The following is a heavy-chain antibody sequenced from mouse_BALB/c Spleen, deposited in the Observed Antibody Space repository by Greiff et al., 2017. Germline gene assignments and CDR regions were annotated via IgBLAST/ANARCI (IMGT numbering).Heavy chain of an antibody. Sequence: EVQLVESGGGLVQPGGSRKLSCAASGFTFSSFGMHWVRQAPEKGLEWVAYISSGSSTIYYADTVKGRFTISRDNPKNTLFLQMTSLRSEDTAMYYCARLGEGAYWGQGTLVTVSA. CDR3: ARLGEGAY. V-gene: IGHV5-17*02. J-gene: IGHJ3*01. D-gene: IGHD4-1*01. CDR2: ISSGSSTI. CDR1: GFTFSSFG.